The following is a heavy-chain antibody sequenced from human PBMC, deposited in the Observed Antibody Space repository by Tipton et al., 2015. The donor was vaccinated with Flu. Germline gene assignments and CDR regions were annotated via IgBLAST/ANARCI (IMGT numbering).Heavy chain of an antibody. J-gene: IGHJ4*02. CDR2: DSRRSSSI. D-gene: IGHD3-16*01. Sequence: SLRLSCAASGFTFSTYSINWVRQAPGKGLEWVSYDSRRSSSIYYADSVKGRFTIARDNAKNALYLQMNSLRADDTAMYFCARGQGGTADYFDYWGQGTLVSVSS. CDR3: ARGQGGTADYFDY. V-gene: IGHV3-48*01. CDR1: GFTFSTYS.